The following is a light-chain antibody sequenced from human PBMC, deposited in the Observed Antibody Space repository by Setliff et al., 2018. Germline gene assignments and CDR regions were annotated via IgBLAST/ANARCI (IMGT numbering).Light chain of an antibody. CDR2: QVN. V-gene: IGLV2-14*03. Sequence: QSALTQPASVSGSPGQSITISCTGTSTDIGGYNYVSWFQQHPGNVPKLIIYQVNNRPSGVSHRFSGSKSGSTAYLTISGLQDEDEADYYCSSFTGMSTRVFGTGTKGTVL. CDR1: STDIGGYNY. J-gene: IGLJ1*01. CDR3: SSFTGMSTRV.